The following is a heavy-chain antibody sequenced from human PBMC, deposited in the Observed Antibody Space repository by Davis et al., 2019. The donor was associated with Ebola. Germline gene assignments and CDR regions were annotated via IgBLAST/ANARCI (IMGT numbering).Heavy chain of an antibody. J-gene: IGHJ6*02. CDR3: ARITITPPPTRYYYGMDV. D-gene: IGHD3-3*01. CDR2: ISSSSSYI. CDR1: GFTFSNAW. Sequence: GESLKISCAASGFTFSNAWMNWVRQAPGKGLEWVSSISSSSSYIYYADSVKGRFTISRDNAKNSLYLQMNSLRAEDTAVYYCARITITPPPTRYYYGMDVWGQGTTVTVSS. V-gene: IGHV3-21*01.